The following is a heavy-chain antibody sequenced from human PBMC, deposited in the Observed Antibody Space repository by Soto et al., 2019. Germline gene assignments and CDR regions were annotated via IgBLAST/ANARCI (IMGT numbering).Heavy chain of an antibody. CDR2: INHSGST. J-gene: IGHJ4*02. CDR1: GGSFSGYY. D-gene: IGHD6-6*01. Sequence: QVQLQQWGAGLLKTSATLSLTCAVYGGSFSGYYWSWIRQPPGKGLEWIGEINHSGSTNYNPSLKSRVTISVDTSKKQFSLKLSSVTAADTAVYYCARGLRYSSSPLGYWGQGTLVTVSS. V-gene: IGHV4-34*01. CDR3: ARGLRYSSSPLGY.